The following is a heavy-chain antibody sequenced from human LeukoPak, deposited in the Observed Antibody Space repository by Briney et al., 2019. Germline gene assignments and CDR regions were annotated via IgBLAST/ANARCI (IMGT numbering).Heavy chain of an antibody. CDR1: GFSGFTFSSHA. CDR2: ISGSGGTT. V-gene: IGHV3-23*01. D-gene: IGHD3-10*01. CDR3: ANKYGSGSYYIG. Sequence: PGGSLRLSCAASGFSGFTFSSHAMSWVRQAPGKGLEWVSAISGSGGTTYYADSVKGRFSISRDNSKNTLYPQMNSLRAEDTAIYYCANKYGSGSYYIGWGQGTLVTVSS. J-gene: IGHJ4*02.